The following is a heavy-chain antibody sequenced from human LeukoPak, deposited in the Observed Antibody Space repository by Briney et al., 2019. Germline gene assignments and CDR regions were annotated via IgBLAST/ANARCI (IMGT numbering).Heavy chain of an antibody. CDR3: ARAASCSSTNCYPDY. D-gene: IGHD2-2*01. V-gene: IGHV1-46*01. CDR2: INPTGGSA. Sequence: GASVKVSCKASGYDFIGYYMHWVRRAPGQRLEWMGIINPTGGSATYAEKFQGRVTMTRDTSTSTVYMELSSLRSEDTAVLYCARAASCSSTNCYPDYWGQGTLVTVSS. J-gene: IGHJ4*02. CDR1: GYDFIGYY.